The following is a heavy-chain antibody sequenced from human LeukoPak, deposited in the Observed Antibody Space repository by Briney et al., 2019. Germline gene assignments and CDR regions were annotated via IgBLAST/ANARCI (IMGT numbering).Heavy chain of an antibody. D-gene: IGHD6-19*01. CDR3: AKSSLLAVAGTSDY. Sequence: GGSLRLSCAASGFTFSSYAMSWVRQAPGKGLEWVSAISGSGGSTYYADSVKGRFTISRDNSKNTLYLQMNSLRAEDTAVYYCAKSSLLAVAGTSDYWGQGTLVTVSS. CDR2: ISGSGGST. V-gene: IGHV3-23*01. CDR1: GFTFSSYA. J-gene: IGHJ4*02.